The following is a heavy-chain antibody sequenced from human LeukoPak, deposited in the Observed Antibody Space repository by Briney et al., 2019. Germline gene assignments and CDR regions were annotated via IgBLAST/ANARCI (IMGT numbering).Heavy chain of an antibody. Sequence: SETLSLTCAVYGGSFSGYYWSWIRQPPGKGLEWIGEINHSGSTNYNPSLKSRVTISVDTSKNQFSLKLSSVTAADTAVYYCARGRQWLPSDYWGQGTMVTVSS. CDR3: ARGRQWLPSDY. CDR2: INHSGST. J-gene: IGHJ3*01. D-gene: IGHD6-19*01. V-gene: IGHV4-34*01. CDR1: GGSFSGYY.